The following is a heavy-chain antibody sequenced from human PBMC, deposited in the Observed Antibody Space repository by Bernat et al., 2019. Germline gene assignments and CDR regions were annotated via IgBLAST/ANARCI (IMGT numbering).Heavy chain of an antibody. J-gene: IGHJ4*02. CDR2: ISYDGSHK. CDR3: AQGGSWSHYYIKFDY. Sequence: QVQLVESGGGVVQPGRSLRLSCAASGFIFNTYAMHWVRQAPGKGLEWVAVISYDGSHKYYADSVEGRFTISRDNSKNTLDLQMDGLRPDDTAVYYCAQGGSWSHYYIKFDYWGQGTLVTVSS. V-gene: IGHV3-30*01. D-gene: IGHD3-3*01. CDR1: GFIFNTYA.